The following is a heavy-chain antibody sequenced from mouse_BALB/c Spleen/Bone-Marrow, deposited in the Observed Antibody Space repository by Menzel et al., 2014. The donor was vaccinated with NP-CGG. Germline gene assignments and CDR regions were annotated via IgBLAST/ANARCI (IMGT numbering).Heavy chain of an antibody. V-gene: IGHV5-6-4*01. CDR1: GFTFSAYS. CDR3: SKDGGYDYSSYFDY. D-gene: IGHD2-4*01. J-gene: IGHJ2*01. CDR2: ISSGGHDT. Sequence: EVQLVESGGGLVKPGGSLKHSCAASGFTFSAYSMSWVRQTPERRLEWVATISSGGHDTYYPDSVKGRFTISRDNAKNPLYLQMNSLKSVDSAVYYCSKDGGYDYSSYFDYWGQGATLTASS.